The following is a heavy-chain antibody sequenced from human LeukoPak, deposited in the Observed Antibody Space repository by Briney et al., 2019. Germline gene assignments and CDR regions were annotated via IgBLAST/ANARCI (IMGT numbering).Heavy chain of an antibody. CDR1: GGSISSGDYY. Sequence: SETLSLTCTVSGGSISSGDYYWSWLRQPPGKGLEWIGYIYYSGSTYYNPSLKSRVTISVDTSKNQFSLKLSSVTAADTAVYYCARSSGWYKYFQHWGQGTLVTVSS. D-gene: IGHD6-19*01. CDR2: IYYSGST. CDR3: ARSSGWYKYFQH. V-gene: IGHV4-30-4*01. J-gene: IGHJ1*01.